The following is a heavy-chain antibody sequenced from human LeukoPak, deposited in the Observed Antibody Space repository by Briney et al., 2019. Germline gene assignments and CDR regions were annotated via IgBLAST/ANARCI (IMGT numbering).Heavy chain of an antibody. J-gene: IGHJ4*02. CDR3: ARDAVLIVVVPAATYAHFDY. V-gene: IGHV3-33*01. D-gene: IGHD2-2*01. CDR2: IWYDGSNK. Sequence: HPGRSLRLSCAASGFTFSSYGMHWVRQAPGKGLDWVAVIWYDGSNKYYADSVKGRFTISRDNSKNTLYLQMNSLRAEDTAVYYCARDAVLIVVVPAATYAHFDYWGQGTLVTVSS. CDR1: GFTFSSYG.